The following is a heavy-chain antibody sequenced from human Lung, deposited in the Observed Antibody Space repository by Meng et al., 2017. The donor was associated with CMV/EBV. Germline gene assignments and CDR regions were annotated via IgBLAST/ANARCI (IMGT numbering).Heavy chain of an antibody. CDR1: GFTFNTYG. J-gene: IGHJ4*02. D-gene: IGHD5-12*01. CDR3: AKDLVDYYFDS. V-gene: IGHV3-30*02. Sequence: GESLKISCIASGFTFNTYGMHWVRQAPGKGLEWVAFIRSDGHQTYYADSVKGRFAVSRDNSKNTLYLRMTSLRAGDTAVYFCAKDLVDYYFDSWGQGTLVTVYS. CDR2: IRSDGHQT.